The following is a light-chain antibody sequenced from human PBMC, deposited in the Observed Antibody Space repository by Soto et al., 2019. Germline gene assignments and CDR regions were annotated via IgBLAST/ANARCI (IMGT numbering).Light chain of an antibody. CDR2: DAS. J-gene: IGKJ5*01. Sequence: AIQLTQSPSSLYASVGDTVTITCRASQGISNALAWYQQIPGKPPKLLIYDASTLESGVPSRFSGSVSGTDFTLTISSLQPGDFATYYCQQFNGFPTFGQGTRLEIQ. CDR1: QGISNA. CDR3: QQFNGFPT. V-gene: IGKV1-13*02.